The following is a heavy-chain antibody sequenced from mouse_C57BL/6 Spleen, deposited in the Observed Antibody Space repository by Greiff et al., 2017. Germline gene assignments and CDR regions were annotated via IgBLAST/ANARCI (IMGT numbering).Heavy chain of an antibody. J-gene: IGHJ2*01. Sequence: EVKVVESGGGLVQPGGSLSLSCAASGFTFTDYYMSWVRQPPGKALEWLGFIRNKANGYTTEYSASVKGRFTISRDNSQSILYLQMNALRAEDSATYYCARYSNYGFDYWGQGTTLTVSS. CDR3: ARYSNYGFDY. V-gene: IGHV7-3*01. CDR2: IRNKANGYTT. CDR1: GFTFTDYY. D-gene: IGHD1-1*01.